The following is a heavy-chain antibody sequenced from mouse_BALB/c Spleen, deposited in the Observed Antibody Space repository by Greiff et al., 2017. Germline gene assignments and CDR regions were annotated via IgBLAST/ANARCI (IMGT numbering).Heavy chain of an antibody. CDR1: GFAFSSYD. CDR3: ARLNYYAMDY. CDR2: ISSGGGST. J-gene: IGHJ4*01. Sequence: EVKLMESGGGLVKPGGSLKLSCAASGFAFSSYDMSWVRQTPEKRLEWVAYISSGGGSTYYPDTVKGRFTISRDNANNTLYLQMSSLKSEDTAMYYCARLNYYAMDYWGQGTSVTVSS. V-gene: IGHV5-12-1*01.